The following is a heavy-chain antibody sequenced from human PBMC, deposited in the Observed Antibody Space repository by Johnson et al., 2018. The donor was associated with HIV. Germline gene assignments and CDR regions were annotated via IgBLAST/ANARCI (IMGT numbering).Heavy chain of an antibody. CDR1: GFNFSNYA. J-gene: IGHJ3*02. D-gene: IGHD3-22*01. CDR2: ISSNGGRT. CDR3: ARERVHDKSGLDAFDI. V-gene: IGHV3-64*01. Sequence: EVQLVESGGGLVQPGGSLRLSCAASGFNFSNYAMHWVRQAPGKGLESVSAISSNGGRTYYGNSVKGRFTISRDNSKNTLYLQMGRLRADDKAVYYCARERVHDKSGLDAFDIWGQGTMVTVSS.